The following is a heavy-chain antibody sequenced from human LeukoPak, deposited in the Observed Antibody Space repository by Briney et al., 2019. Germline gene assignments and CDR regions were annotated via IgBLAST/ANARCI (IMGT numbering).Heavy chain of an antibody. CDR1: GYTFTSLD. CDR3: ARARVWSFGELAVDY. V-gene: IGHV1-8*02. Sequence: ASVKVSCKASGYTFTSLDISWVRQANGQGLEWLGWMNPKNGNTGYAQKFQGRVTMTRDTSISTAYMELSRLRSDDTAVYYCARARVWSFGELAVDYWGQGTLVTVSS. CDR2: MNPKNGNT. J-gene: IGHJ4*02. D-gene: IGHD3-10*01.